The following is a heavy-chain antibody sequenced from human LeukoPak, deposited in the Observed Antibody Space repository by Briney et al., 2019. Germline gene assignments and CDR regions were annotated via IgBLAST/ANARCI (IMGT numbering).Heavy chain of an antibody. D-gene: IGHD2-2*03. CDR1: GFTFSSYA. V-gene: IGHV3-23*01. J-gene: IGHJ6*02. CDR3: ARASDLDNFYYYGMDV. Sequence: GGSLRLSCAASGFTFSSYAMSWVRQAPGKGLEWVSAISGSGGSTYYADSAKGRFTISRDNAKNSLYLQMNSLRADDTVVYYCARASDLDNFYYYGMDVWGQGTTVTVSS. CDR2: ISGSGGST.